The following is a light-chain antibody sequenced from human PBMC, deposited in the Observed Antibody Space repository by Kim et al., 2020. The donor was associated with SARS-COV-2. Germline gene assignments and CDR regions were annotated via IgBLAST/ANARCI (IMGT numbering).Light chain of an antibody. V-gene: IGLV2-8*01. CDR2: EVS. J-gene: IGLJ3*02. CDR3: CSYAGSKNFEV. Sequence: SVTISCTGTSSDIGAYNYVSWYKQHPGEAPQLLIFEVSNRPSGVAARLSGSKSGNTASLTVSGLQAEDEADYYCCSYAGSKNFEVFGGGTQLTVL. CDR1: SSDIGAYNY.